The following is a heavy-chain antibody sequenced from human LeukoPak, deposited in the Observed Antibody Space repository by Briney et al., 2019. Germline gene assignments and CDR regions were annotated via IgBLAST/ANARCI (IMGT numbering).Heavy chain of an antibody. D-gene: IGHD3-3*01. V-gene: IGHV4-39*01. CDR1: GGSISSSSYY. CDR3: AGQGRITIFGWAPT. CDR2: IYYSGST. J-gene: IGHJ5*02. Sequence: SETLSLTCTVSGGSISSSSYYWGWIRQPPGKGLEWIGSIYYSGSTYYNPSLKSRVTISVDTSKNQFSLKLSSVTAADTAVYYCAGQGRITIFGWAPTWGQGTLVTVSS.